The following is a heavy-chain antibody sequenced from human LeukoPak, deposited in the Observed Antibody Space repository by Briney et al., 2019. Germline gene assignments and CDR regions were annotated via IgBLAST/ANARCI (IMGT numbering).Heavy chain of an antibody. CDR3: ARDPGRQYSSIADV. Sequence: PTGGSLRLSCAASGFSFSSYWMNWVRRAAGKGLEWLANIKEDGSKKYYVDSVKGRFTISRDNAKNSLYLQMDSLRAEDTAVYYCARDPGRQYSSIADVWGQGTTVTVSS. D-gene: IGHD6-19*01. CDR1: GFSFSSYW. CDR2: IKEDGSKK. J-gene: IGHJ6*02. V-gene: IGHV3-7*03.